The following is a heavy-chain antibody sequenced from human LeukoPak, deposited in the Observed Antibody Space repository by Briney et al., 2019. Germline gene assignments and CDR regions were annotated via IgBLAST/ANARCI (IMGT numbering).Heavy chain of an antibody. V-gene: IGHV4-34*01. Sequence: SETLSLTCAVYGGSFSGYYWSWIRQPPGKGLEWIGEINHSGSTNYNPSLKSRVTISVDTSKNQFSLKLSSVAAADTAVYYCASPPGSGSSPTYAEYFQHWGQGTLVTVSS. CDR2: INHSGST. J-gene: IGHJ1*01. CDR3: ASPPGSGSSPTYAEYFQH. CDR1: GGSFSGYY. D-gene: IGHD3-10*01.